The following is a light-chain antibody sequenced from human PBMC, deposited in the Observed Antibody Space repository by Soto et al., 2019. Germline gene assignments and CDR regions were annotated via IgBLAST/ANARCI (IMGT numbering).Light chain of an antibody. Sequence: QSALTQPPSASGSPGQSVTISWTGTSSDVGVYNYVSWYQQHPGKAPKLMIYEVSKRPSGVPDRFSGSKSGTTASLTVSGLQAEDEAYYYCSSFAGNNNLVFGGGTKLTVL. J-gene: IGLJ2*01. CDR3: SSFAGNNNLV. CDR1: SSDVGVYNY. CDR2: EVS. V-gene: IGLV2-8*01.